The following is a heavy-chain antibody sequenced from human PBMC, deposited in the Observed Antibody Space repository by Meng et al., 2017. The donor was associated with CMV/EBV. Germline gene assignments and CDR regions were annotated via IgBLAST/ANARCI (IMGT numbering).Heavy chain of an antibody. D-gene: IGHD1-26*01. J-gene: IGHJ5*02. V-gene: IGHV3-74*01. CDR1: GFTFSSYW. CDR2: INSDGSST. CDR3: ARGPWSGSYHGGGWGYNWFDP. Sequence: GGSLRLSCAASGFTFSSYWMHWVRQAPGKGLVWVSRINSDGSSTSYADSVKGRFTISRDKAKYPPYLQMNSLRAEDTAVDYCARGPWSGSYHGGGWGYNWFDPWGQGTLVTVSS.